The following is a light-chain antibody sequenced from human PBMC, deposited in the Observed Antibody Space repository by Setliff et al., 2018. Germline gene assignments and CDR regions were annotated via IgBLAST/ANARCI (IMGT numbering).Light chain of an antibody. CDR1: SSDVGGYNH. CDR2: DVG. J-gene: IGLJ1*01. V-gene: IGLV2-14*01. CDR3: SSYAGSNNYV. Sequence: QSALAQPASVSGSPGQSITISCTGSSSDVGGYNHVSWYQQHPGKAPKLMIYDVGKRPSGVSNRFSGSKSGNTASLTISGLQAEDEADYYCSSYAGSNNYVFGTGTKGTVL.